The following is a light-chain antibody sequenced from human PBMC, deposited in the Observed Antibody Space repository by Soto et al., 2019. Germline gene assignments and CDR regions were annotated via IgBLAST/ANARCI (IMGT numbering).Light chain of an antibody. V-gene: IGKV1-5*03. CDR2: KAI. CDR3: QRYNDFQYI. CDR1: QSISTW. Sequence: DLQMTQSPSTLSASVGDRVTITCRTSQSISTWLAWYQQKPGKAPKLLIYKAINLQSGVPSRFSGSGSGTAFSLTISSLHPDDFATYYCQRYNDFQYIFGQGTRLEMK. J-gene: IGKJ2*01.